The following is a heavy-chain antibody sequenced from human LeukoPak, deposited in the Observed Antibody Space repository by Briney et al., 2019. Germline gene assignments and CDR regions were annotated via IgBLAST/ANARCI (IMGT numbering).Heavy chain of an antibody. Sequence: SETLSLTCTVSGDSTSSGDYYWSWIRQPPGKGLEWIGYIYYSGSTYYNPSLKSRVTISVDTSKNQFSLKLSSVTAADTAVYYCARALGDYDFWSGTPTYDAFDIWGQGTMVTVSS. CDR2: IYYSGST. CDR3: ARALGDYDFWSGTPTYDAFDI. D-gene: IGHD3-3*01. CDR1: GDSTSSGDYY. V-gene: IGHV4-30-4*08. J-gene: IGHJ3*02.